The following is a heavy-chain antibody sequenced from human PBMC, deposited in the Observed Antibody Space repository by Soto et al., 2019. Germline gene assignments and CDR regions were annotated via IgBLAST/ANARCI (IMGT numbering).Heavy chain of an antibody. J-gene: IGHJ3*02. CDR1: GFTFSSYS. Sequence: EVQLVESGGGLVKPGGSLRLSCAASGFTFSSYSMNWVRQAPGKGLECVSSISSSSSYIYYADSVKGRFTISRDNAKNTMYLQMSSLRAEDTAVYYCARDEESIFGVVFYAFDIWGQGTMVTVSS. CDR3: ARDEESIFGVVFYAFDI. V-gene: IGHV3-21*01. CDR2: ISSSSSYI. D-gene: IGHD3-3*01.